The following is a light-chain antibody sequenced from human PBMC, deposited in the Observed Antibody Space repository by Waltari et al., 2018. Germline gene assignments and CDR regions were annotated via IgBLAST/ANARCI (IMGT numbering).Light chain of an antibody. CDR2: AAS. J-gene: IGKJ3*01. CDR3: QKYNRAPFT. V-gene: IGKV1-27*01. Sequence: DIQMTQSPSSLSASIGDRVTITCRASQGISTYLVWYQQKPGKVPKLLIYAASTLQSGVPSRFSGSGSGTDFTLTISGLQSEDAATYYCQKYNRAPFTFGPGTKVHIK. CDR1: QGISTY.